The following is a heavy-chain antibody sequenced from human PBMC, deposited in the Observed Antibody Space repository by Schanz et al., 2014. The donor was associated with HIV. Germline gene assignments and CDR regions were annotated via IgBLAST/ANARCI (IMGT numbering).Heavy chain of an antibody. CDR2: IIPIFGTA. Sequence: QVKLVQSGAAVKRPGSTVKVSCTASGGTLISTYGFSWARQAPGQGLEWMGGIIPIFGTANYAQKFQDRVTITADEPTSTAYMVLRGLRSEDTAVYYCARVGRAYYYDSSGGIDYWGQGTLVTVSS. CDR3: ARVGRAYYYDSSGGIDY. J-gene: IGHJ4*02. CDR1: GGTLISTYG. V-gene: IGHV1-69*01. D-gene: IGHD3-22*01.